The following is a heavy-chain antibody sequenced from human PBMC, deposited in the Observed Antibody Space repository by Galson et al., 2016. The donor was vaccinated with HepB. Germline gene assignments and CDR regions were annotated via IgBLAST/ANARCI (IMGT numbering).Heavy chain of an antibody. D-gene: IGHD1-1*01. CDR3: AREDWNPRYYFNGMDV. CDR1: GYTFTTYG. V-gene: IGHV1-18*01. J-gene: IGHJ6*02. CDR2: ISGYNGNT. Sequence: SVKVSCKASGYTFTTYGISWVRQAPGQGLEWMGWISGYNGNTHYAQKFQDRVTLTSDTSTGTAYMDLWSLTSDDTAVYYCAREDWNPRYYFNGMDVWGQGTTVTVSS.